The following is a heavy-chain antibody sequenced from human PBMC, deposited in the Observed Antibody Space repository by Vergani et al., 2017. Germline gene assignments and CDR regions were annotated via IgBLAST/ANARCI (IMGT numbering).Heavy chain of an antibody. V-gene: IGHV4-34*01. J-gene: IGHJ6*03. CDR3: ARVNTETNGHLYYYFYMDV. CDR1: GGSFTSYH. CDR2: IDHTGRP. D-gene: IGHD4-11*01. Sequence: QVQLQQWGGGLLKPSETLSLTCVVNGGSFTSYHWTWIRQSPGEGLEWVGDIDHTGRPDYNPSLKSRLTMSVDKSRNQFSLTLTSVTATDTAIYFCARVNTETNGHLYYYFYMDVRRQATALADS.